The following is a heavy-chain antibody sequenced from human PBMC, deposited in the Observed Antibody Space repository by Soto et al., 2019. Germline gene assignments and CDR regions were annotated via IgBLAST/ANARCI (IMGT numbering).Heavy chain of an antibody. CDR3: ANLPPNCSGGSCYSMRGINYMDV. Sequence: GGSLRLSCAASGFTFSSYGMHWVRQAPGKGLEWVAVISYDGSNKYYADSVKGRFTISRDNSKNTLYLQMNSLRAEDTAVYYCANLPPNCSGGSCYSMRGINYMDVWGKGTTVTVSS. V-gene: IGHV3-30*18. J-gene: IGHJ6*03. CDR1: GFTFSSYG. D-gene: IGHD2-15*01. CDR2: ISYDGSNK.